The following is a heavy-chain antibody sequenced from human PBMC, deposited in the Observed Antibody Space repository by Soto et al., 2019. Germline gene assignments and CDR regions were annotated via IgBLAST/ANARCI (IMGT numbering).Heavy chain of an antibody. Sequence: ASVKVSCKTSGYTFINYDINWVRQAPGKGLEWMGLMNPKSGKTGYAQKFQGRVSMTRDTSTSTAYMELNSLRSEDTATYYCSRTPGDYWGQGTLVTV. J-gene: IGHJ4*02. CDR3: SRTPGDY. CDR2: MNPKSGKT. D-gene: IGHD2-15*01. V-gene: IGHV1-8*01. CDR1: GYTFINYD.